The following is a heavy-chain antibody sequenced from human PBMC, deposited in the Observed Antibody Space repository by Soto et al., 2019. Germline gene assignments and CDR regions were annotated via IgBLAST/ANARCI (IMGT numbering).Heavy chain of an antibody. J-gene: IGHJ4*02. CDR1: GGSISSYY. V-gene: IGHV4-59*01. Sequence: KASETLSLTRTASGGSISSYYWSWIRQPPGKGLEWIGYMYYSGSTNYNPSLKSRVTISVDTSKNQFSLKLSSVTAADTAVYYCGGKNYDSSGYFDYWGQGTLVTVSS. CDR3: GGKNYDSSGYFDY. D-gene: IGHD3-22*01. CDR2: MYYSGST.